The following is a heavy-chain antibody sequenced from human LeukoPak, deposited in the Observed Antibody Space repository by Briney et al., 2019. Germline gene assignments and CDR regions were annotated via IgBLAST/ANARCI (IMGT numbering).Heavy chain of an antibody. CDR3: ARGERITMVRGVIRAPKPVTPDYYYGMDV. J-gene: IGHJ6*02. D-gene: IGHD3-10*01. CDR1: GFTFSSYA. Sequence: GGSLRLSCAASGFTFSSYAMHWVRQAPGKGLEWVAVISYDGSNKYYADSVKGRFTISRDNSKNTLYLQMNSLRAEDTAVYYCARGERITMVRGVIRAPKPVTPDYYYGMDVWGQGTTVTVS. V-gene: IGHV3-30-3*01. CDR2: ISYDGSNK.